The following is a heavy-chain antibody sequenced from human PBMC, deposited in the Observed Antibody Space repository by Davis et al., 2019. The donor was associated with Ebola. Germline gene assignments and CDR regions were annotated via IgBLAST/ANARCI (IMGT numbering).Heavy chain of an antibody. CDR2: MNPNSGNT. CDR1: GYTFTSYD. J-gene: IGHJ6*02. CDR3: ARLPYYYGDLYYYYGMDV. Sequence: ASVKVSCKASGYTFTSYDINWVRQATGQGLEWMGWMNPNSGNTGYAQKFQGRVTMTRNTSISTAYMELSSLRSEDTAVYYCARLPYYYGDLYYYYGMDVWGQGTTVTVSS. D-gene: IGHD4-17*01. V-gene: IGHV1-8*01.